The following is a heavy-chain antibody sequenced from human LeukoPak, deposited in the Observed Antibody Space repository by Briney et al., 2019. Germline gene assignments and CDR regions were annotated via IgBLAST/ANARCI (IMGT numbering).Heavy chain of an antibody. V-gene: IGHV4-59*08. CDR1: GGSISSYY. Sequence: TSETLSLTCTVSGGSISSYYWSWVRQPPGKRLEWIGYIYYSGSTNYNPSLKSRVTISVDTSKNQFSLKLSSVTAADTAVYYCARRERGYAFDIWGQGTMVTVSS. CDR3: ARRERGYAFDI. CDR2: IYYSGST. J-gene: IGHJ3*02.